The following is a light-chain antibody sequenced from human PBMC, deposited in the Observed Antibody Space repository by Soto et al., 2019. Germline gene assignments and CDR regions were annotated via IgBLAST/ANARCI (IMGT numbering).Light chain of an antibody. CDR1: QGVRSS. CDR3: LQHNSYPFT. CDR2: EIS. Sequence: DIQMTQSTSSLSASAGDRVTITCRASQGVRSSLDWYQQKPGKAPKRLIYEISSLQSGVPSRFSGSGSGTEFTLTLSNLQPEEFATYYGLQHNSYPFTFGHGTKVDIK. V-gene: IGKV1-17*02. J-gene: IGKJ3*01.